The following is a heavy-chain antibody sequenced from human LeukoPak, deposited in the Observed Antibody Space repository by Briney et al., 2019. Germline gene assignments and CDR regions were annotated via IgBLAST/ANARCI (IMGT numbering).Heavy chain of an antibody. D-gene: IGHD3-22*01. CDR3: ATRPARGSGPYYPYFDY. J-gene: IGHJ4*02. CDR2: IYYSGST. V-gene: IGHV4-59*01. Sequence: SETLSLTCTVSGGSISSYYWSWIRQPPGKGLEWLGYIYYSGSTNYNPSLKSRVTISVDTSKNQFSLKLSSVTAADTAVYYCATRPARGSGPYYPYFDYWGQGALVTVSS. CDR1: GGSISSYY.